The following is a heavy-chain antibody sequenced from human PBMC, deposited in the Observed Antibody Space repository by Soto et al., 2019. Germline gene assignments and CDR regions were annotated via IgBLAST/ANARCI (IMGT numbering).Heavy chain of an antibody. CDR3: ARDGGIQSWHY. Sequence: DSVKVCFKASGYPFTSYYMHLVRQAPGQGLEWMGIINPSGGSTSYAQKFQGRVTMTRDTSTSTVYMELSSLRSEDTALYYCARDGGIQSWHYWGQGTLVTVSS. CDR2: INPSGGST. V-gene: IGHV1-46*01. D-gene: IGHD5-18*01. CDR1: GYPFTSYY. J-gene: IGHJ4*02.